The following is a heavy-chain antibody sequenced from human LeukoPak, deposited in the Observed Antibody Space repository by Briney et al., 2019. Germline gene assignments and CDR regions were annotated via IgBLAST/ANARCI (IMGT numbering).Heavy chain of an antibody. V-gene: IGHV3-53*01. CDR1: GFTVSSNY. CDR3: ARICSSTSCASYYYYYMDV. Sequence: PGGSLRLSCAASGFTVSSNYMSWVRQAPGKGLEWVSVIYSGGSTYYADSVKGRFTISRDNSKNTLYLQMNSLRAEDTAVYYCARICSSTSCASYYYYYMDVWGEGTTVTVSS. CDR2: IYSGGST. D-gene: IGHD2-2*01. J-gene: IGHJ6*03.